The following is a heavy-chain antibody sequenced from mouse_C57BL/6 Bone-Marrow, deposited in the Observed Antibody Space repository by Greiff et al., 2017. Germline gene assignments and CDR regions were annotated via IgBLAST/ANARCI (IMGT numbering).Heavy chain of an antibody. J-gene: IGHJ4*01. CDR1: GYTFTDYE. CDR3: KGDGLYYAMDY. D-gene: IGHD3-3*01. CDR2: IDPETGGT. Sequence: LQESGAELVRPGASVTLSCKASGYTFTDYEMHWVKQTPVHGLEWIGAIDPETGGTAYNQKFKGKAILTADKSSSTAYMELRSLTSEDSAVYYCKGDGLYYAMDYWGQGTSVTVSS. V-gene: IGHV1-15*01.